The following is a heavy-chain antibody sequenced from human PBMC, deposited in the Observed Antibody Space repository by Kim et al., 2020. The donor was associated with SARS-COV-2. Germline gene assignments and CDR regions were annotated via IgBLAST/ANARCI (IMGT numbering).Heavy chain of an antibody. CDR2: ITSGDNYI. CDR1: GFTFSTYA. D-gene: IGHD2-8*02. Sequence: GGSLRLSCAASGFTFSTYAFNWVRQAPGKGLVWVASITSGDNYIYYADSLRGRFTISRDNAKNTLYLQMNSLTAEDTAVYYCARLVDASVETPYSMDYWGQGTTVTVSS. CDR3: ARLVDASVETPYSMDY. J-gene: IGHJ6*02. V-gene: IGHV3-21*01.